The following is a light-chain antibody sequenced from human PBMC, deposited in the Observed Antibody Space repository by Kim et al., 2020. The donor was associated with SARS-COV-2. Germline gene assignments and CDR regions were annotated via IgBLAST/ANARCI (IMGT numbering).Light chain of an antibody. CDR2: DAS. Sequence: DIQMTQSPSSLSASVGDRVTITCQASQDISNYLNWYQQKPGKAPKLLIYDASNLETGVPSRFSGSGSGTDFTFTISSLQPEDIATYYCQQYDNLSQTFGRGTKVDIK. V-gene: IGKV1-33*01. J-gene: IGKJ3*01. CDR3: QQYDNLSQT. CDR1: QDISNY.